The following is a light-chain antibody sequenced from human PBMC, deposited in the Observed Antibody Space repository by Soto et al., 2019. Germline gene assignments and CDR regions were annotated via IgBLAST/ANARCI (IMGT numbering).Light chain of an antibody. CDR1: QSVSSSY. Sequence: EIVLTQSPGTLSLSPGERATLSCRASQSVSSSYLAWYQQKPGQAPRLLIYGASSRATGIPDTFSGSGSGTDFTIVISRLEPEDCAVYYCQQYGSSPPLTIGGGTKVEIK. V-gene: IGKV3-20*01. J-gene: IGKJ4*01. CDR3: QQYGSSPPLT. CDR2: GAS.